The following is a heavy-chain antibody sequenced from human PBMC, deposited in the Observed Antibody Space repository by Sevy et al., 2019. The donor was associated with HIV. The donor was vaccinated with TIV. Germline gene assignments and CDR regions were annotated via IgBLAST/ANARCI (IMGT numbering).Heavy chain of an antibody. Sequence: GGSLRLSCAASGFTFSSYGMHWVRQAPGKGLEWVAVIWYDGSNKYYADPVKGRLTISRDNSKNKLYLQMNSLRAEDTAVYYCAREGGYCSGGSCWGAFDIWGQGTMVTVSS. CDR1: GFTFSSYG. CDR2: IWYDGSNK. V-gene: IGHV3-33*01. J-gene: IGHJ3*02. D-gene: IGHD2-15*01. CDR3: AREGGYCSGGSCWGAFDI.